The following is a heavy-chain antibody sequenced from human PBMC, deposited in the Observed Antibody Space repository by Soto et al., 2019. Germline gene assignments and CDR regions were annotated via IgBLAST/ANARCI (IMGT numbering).Heavy chain of an antibody. J-gene: IGHJ4*02. CDR1: GFTFSSYS. V-gene: IGHV3-21*01. CDR2: ISSSSSYI. CDR3: ARDLGYCSGGSCPVDY. D-gene: IGHD2-15*01. Sequence: ESGGGLVKPGGSLRLSCAASGFTFSSYSMNWVRQAPGKGLEWVSSISSSSSYIYYADSVKGRFTISRDNAKNSLYLQMNSLRAEDTAVYYCARDLGYCSGGSCPVDYWGQGTLVTVSS.